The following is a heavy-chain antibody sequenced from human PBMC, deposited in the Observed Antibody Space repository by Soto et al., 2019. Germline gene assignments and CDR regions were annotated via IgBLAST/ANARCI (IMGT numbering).Heavy chain of an antibody. Sequence: PGGSLRLSCAASGFNFSDHYMDWVRQAPGKGLEWVGRTRNKANSYTTEYAASVKGRFTISRDDSKNSLYLQMNSLKTEDTAVYYCARVLNGKYYFDYWGQGTLVTVSS. CDR2: TRNKANSYTT. CDR1: GFNFSDHY. V-gene: IGHV3-72*01. CDR3: ARVLNGKYYFDY. D-gene: IGHD3-9*01. J-gene: IGHJ4*01.